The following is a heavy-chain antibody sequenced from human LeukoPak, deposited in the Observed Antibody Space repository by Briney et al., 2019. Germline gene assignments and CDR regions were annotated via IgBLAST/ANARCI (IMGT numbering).Heavy chain of an antibody. CDR3: ARESSWSFDY. V-gene: IGHV3-66*01. CDR1: ALTVSSSY. Sequence: GGSLRLSCAASALTVSSSYMSWVRQAPGKGLEWDSVIYSDGSTYYADSVKDRFTISRDNSKNTLYLQMNSLRAEDTALYYCARESSWSFDYWGQGTLVTVSS. CDR2: IYSDGST. J-gene: IGHJ4*02. D-gene: IGHD6-13*01.